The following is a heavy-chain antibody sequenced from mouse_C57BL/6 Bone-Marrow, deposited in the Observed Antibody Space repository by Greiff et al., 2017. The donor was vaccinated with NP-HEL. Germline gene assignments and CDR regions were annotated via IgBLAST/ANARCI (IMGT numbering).Heavy chain of an antibody. V-gene: IGHV5-16*01. Sequence: EVQLVESEGGLVQPGSSMKLSCTASGFTFSDYYMAWVRQVPEKGLEWVANINYDGSSTYYLDSLKSRFIISRDNAKNILYLQMSSLKSEDTATYYCARDRGYGYDGAMDYWGQGTSVTVSS. D-gene: IGHD2-2*01. CDR2: INYDGSST. J-gene: IGHJ4*01. CDR1: GFTFSDYY. CDR3: ARDRGYGYDGAMDY.